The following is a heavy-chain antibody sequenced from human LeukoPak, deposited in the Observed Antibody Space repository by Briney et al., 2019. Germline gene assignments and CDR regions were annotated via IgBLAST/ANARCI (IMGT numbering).Heavy chain of an antibody. CDR3: AKDRAPYSSSSSHFDY. D-gene: IGHD6-6*01. CDR2: INSDGSNT. V-gene: IGHV3-74*01. J-gene: IGHJ4*02. CDR1: GFTFSSYW. Sequence: GGSLRLSCAASGFTFSSYWMHWVRQAPGKGLVWVSRINSDGSNTNYADSVKGRFTISRDNSKNTLYLQMNSLRAEDTAVYYCAKDRAPYSSSSSHFDYWGQGTLVTVSS.